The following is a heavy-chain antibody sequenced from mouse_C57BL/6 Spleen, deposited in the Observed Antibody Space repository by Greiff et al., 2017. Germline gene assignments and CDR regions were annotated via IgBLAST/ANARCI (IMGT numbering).Heavy chain of an antibody. CDR3: ARRSNWNFDY. CDR1: GYAFSSYW. V-gene: IGHV1-80*01. D-gene: IGHD4-1*01. CDR2: IYPGDGDT. J-gene: IGHJ2*01. Sequence: VKLMESGAELVKPGASVKISCKASGYAFSSYWMNWVKQRPGKGLEWIGQIYPGDGDTNYNGKFKGKATLTADKSSSTAYMQLSSLTSEDSAVYFCARRSNWNFDYWGQGTTLTVSS.